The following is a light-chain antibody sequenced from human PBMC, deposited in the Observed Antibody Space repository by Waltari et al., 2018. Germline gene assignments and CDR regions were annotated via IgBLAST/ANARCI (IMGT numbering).Light chain of an antibody. CDR1: QSLSSW. V-gene: IGKV1-5*03. Sequence: DIQLTQSPSTLSGCVGDRVTINCRASQSLSSWLAGYQQKPGKAPKLLIDKATSLERGVPSRFSGSGSGTEFTLTISSLQPDDFATYYCQQYNSNLFTFGPGTKVDIK. CDR3: QQYNSNLFT. CDR2: KAT. J-gene: IGKJ3*01.